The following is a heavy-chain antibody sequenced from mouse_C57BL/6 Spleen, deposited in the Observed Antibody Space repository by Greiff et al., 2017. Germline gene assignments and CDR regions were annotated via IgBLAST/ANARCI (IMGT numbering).Heavy chain of an antibody. V-gene: IGHV3-6*01. CDR1: GYSITSGYY. CDR3: ARLNWEGAY. J-gene: IGHJ3*01. CDR2: ISSDGSN. D-gene: IGHD4-1*02. Sequence: EVKLQESGPGLVKPSQSLSLTCSVTGYSITSGYYWNWIRQFPGNKLEWMGYISSDGSNNYNPSLKNRISITRDTSKNQFFLKLNSVTTEDAATYYCARLNWEGAYWGQGTLVTVSA.